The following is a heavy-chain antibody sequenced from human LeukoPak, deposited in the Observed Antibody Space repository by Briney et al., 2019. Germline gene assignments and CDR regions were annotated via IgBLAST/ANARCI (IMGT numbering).Heavy chain of an antibody. V-gene: IGHV1-69*04. Sequence: SVKVSCKASGGTFSSYAISWVRQAPGQGLEWMGRIIPILGIANYAQKFQGRVTITADKSTSTAYMELSSLRSEGTAVYYCARDPRVATSGLYYYYYGMDVWGQGTTVTVSS. D-gene: IGHD5-12*01. CDR1: GGTFSSYA. CDR2: IIPILGIA. J-gene: IGHJ6*02. CDR3: ARDPRVATSGLYYYYYGMDV.